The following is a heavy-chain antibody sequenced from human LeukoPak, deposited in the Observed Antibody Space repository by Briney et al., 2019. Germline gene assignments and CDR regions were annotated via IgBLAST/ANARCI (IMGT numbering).Heavy chain of an antibody. V-gene: IGHV3-64*01. CDR3: ARAQRRGYYYGMDV. CDR2: ISSNGGST. Sequence: PGGSLRLSCAASGFTFSSYAMPWVRQAPGEGLEYVSAISSNGGSTYYANSVKGRFTISRDNSKNTLYLQMGSLRAEDMAVYYCARAQRRGYYYGMDVWGQGTTVTVSS. J-gene: IGHJ6*02. CDR1: GFTFSSYA.